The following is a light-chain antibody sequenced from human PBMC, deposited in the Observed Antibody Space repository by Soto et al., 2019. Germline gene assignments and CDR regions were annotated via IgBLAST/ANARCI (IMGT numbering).Light chain of an antibody. V-gene: IGLV2-14*01. CDR1: SSDVGGYNY. CDR3: SSYTSSRTLYV. Sequence: QSALTQPASVSGSPGQSITISCSGTSSDVGGYNYVSWYQQHPGKAPKLMIYEVSNRPSGVSTRFSGYKSGNTASLTISGLQAEDEADYYCSSYTSSRTLYVFGTGTKVTVL. J-gene: IGLJ1*01. CDR2: EVS.